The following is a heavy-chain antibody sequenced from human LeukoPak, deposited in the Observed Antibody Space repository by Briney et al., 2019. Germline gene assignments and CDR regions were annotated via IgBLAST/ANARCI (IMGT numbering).Heavy chain of an antibody. D-gene: IGHD4-23*01. Sequence: PSETLSLTCTVSGGSISSYYWSWIRQPPGKGLEWIGYIYYSGSTHYNPSLNSRGTISVDTSKNQFSLKLSSVTAADTAVYYCARDYGGSPDAFDIWGRGTMVTVSS. CDR2: IYYSGST. CDR1: GGSISSYY. V-gene: IGHV4-59*13. J-gene: IGHJ3*02. CDR3: ARDYGGSPDAFDI.